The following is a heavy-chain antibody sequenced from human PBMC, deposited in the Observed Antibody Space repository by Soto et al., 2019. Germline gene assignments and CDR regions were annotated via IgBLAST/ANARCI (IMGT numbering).Heavy chain of an antibody. CDR1: GGSFSGYY. J-gene: IGHJ6*03. D-gene: IGHD2-15*01. CDR2: INHSGST. Sequence: PSETLSLSCAVYGGSFSGYYWSWIRQPPGKGLEWIGEINHSGSTNYNPSLKSRVTISVDTSKNQFSLKLSSVTAADTAVYYCARGLSYYSGGSCYSPYYDYYYYMDVWGKGTTVTVSS. V-gene: IGHV4-34*01. CDR3: ARGLSYYSGGSCYSPYYDYYYYMDV.